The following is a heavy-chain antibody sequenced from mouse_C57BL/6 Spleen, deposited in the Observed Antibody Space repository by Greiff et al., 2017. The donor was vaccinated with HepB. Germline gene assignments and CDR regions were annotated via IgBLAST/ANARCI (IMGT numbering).Heavy chain of an antibody. D-gene: IGHD1-1*01. V-gene: IGHV5-4*01. CDR2: ISDGGSYT. J-gene: IGHJ4*01. CDR1: GFTFSSYA. Sequence: EVQRVESGGGLVKPGGSLKLSCAASGFTFSSYAMSWVRQTPEKRLEWVATISDGGSYTYYPDNVKGRFTISRDNAKNNLYLQMSHLKSEDTAMYYCARDLYYYGSSPYYAMDYWGQGTSVTVSS. CDR3: ARDLYYYGSSPYYAMDY.